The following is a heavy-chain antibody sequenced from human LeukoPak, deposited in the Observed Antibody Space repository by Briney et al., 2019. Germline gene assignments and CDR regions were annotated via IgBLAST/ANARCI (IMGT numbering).Heavy chain of an antibody. D-gene: IGHD4-17*01. CDR2: LSGSGETT. Sequence: GGSLRLSCTASGFTFRSYAMIWVRQAPGKGLEWVSALSGSGETTYYADSVEGRFTISRDNSKNTLYLQMNSLRAEDTAVYYCARARATVTTLWWYFDLWGRGTLVTVSS. CDR1: GFTFRSYA. CDR3: ARARATVTTLWWYFDL. V-gene: IGHV3-23*01. J-gene: IGHJ2*01.